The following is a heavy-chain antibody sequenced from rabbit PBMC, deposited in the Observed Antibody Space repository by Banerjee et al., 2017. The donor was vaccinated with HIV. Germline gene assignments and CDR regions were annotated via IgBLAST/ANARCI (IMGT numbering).Heavy chain of an antibody. CDR3: ARDLGYADSSYHSF. D-gene: IGHD8-1*01. CDR2: IDTGSSGRT. CDR1: GIDFSTYG. Sequence: QLVESGGGLVTLGGSLKLSCKASGIDFSTYGISWVRQAPGKGLEWIACIDTGSSGRTYYANWVNGRFTISSDNAQNTVDLQMNSLTAADTATYFCARDLGYADSSYHSFWGPGTLVTVS. V-gene: IGHV1S7*01. J-gene: IGHJ6*01.